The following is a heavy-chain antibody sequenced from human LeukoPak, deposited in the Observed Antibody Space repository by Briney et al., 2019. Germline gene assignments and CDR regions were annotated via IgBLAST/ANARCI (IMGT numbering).Heavy chain of an antibody. J-gene: IGHJ5*02. CDR3: ARDDFGFDP. CDR2: ISYDGRNK. D-gene: IGHD4/OR15-4a*01. CDR1: GFTFSNYA. Sequence: PGGSLRLSCAASGFTFSNYAMHWVLQAPGKGLEWVAVISYDGRNKYYADSVEGRFTISRDNSKNTLYLQMNSLRVQDTAVYYCARDDFGFDPWGQGTLVTVSS. V-gene: IGHV3-30*04.